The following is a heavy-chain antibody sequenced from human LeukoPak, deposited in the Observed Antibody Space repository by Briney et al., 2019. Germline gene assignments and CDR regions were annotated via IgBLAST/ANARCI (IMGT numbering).Heavy chain of an antibody. J-gene: IGHJ4*02. D-gene: IGHD6-19*01. CDR3: AGGSGWLIDY. V-gene: IGHV3-48*01. CDR2: ISSSSSTI. CDR1: GFTFSTYS. Sequence: GGSLRLSCAVSGFTFSTYSMNWVRQAPGKGLEWVSYISSSSSTIYYADSVKGRFTISRDNAKNSLYLQMNSLRAEDTAVYYCAGGSGWLIDYWGQGTLVTVSS.